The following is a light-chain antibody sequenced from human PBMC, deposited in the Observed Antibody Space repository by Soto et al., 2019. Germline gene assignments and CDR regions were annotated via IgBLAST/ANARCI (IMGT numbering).Light chain of an antibody. CDR3: QQGHSNPLLS. CDR2: AAS. Sequence: DIQMTQSPSSLSASVGDRVTITCRASQSISRYLYWYQQKPGKAPQLLIYAASSLQSGVPSRFSGSGSGTDCAPTISMLHPEVFATYSCQQGHSNPLLSFGGGTKVELK. CDR1: QSISRY. J-gene: IGKJ4*01. V-gene: IGKV1-39*01.